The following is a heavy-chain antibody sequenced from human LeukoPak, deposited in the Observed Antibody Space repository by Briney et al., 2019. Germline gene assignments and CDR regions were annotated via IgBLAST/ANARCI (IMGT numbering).Heavy chain of an antibody. D-gene: IGHD3-22*01. CDR1: GGSISSGDYY. Sequence: SQTLSLTSTVSGGSISSGDYYWSWIRQHPGKGLEGIGNIYYRGSTYYNPSLKSRVTISVDTSKSQFSLKLSSVTAADTAVYYCAREGYDSSYYYYLDYWGQGTLVTVSS. J-gene: IGHJ4*02. V-gene: IGHV4-31*03. CDR3: AREGYDSSYYYYLDY. CDR2: IYYRGST.